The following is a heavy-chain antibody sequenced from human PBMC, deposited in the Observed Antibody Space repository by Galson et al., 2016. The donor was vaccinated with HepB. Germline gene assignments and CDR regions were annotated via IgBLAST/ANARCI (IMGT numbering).Heavy chain of an antibody. CDR2: ISSSGSYI. V-gene: IGHV3-21*01. D-gene: IGHD2-21*02. CDR1: GFTFSTYN. Sequence: SLRLSCAASGFTFSTYNMNWVRQVPGKGLEWVSCISSSGSYIDYADSVKGRFTISRDNAKSSLYLQMDSLRAEDTAVYYCARGMAVTFYSWGPGILVPVSS. CDR3: ARGMAVTFYS. J-gene: IGHJ5*02.